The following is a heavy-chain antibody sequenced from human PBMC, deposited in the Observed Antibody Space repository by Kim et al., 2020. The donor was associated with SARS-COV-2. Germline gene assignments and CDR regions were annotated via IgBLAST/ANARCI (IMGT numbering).Heavy chain of an antibody. D-gene: IGHD5-12*01. J-gene: IGHJ4*02. CDR3: ARDLDRDGYLFDY. V-gene: IGHV3-11*01. Sequence: HSDTVKGQITNTRNNAKNALYLQMNNLRAKDTAVYYCARDLDRDGYLFDYWGQGTLVTVSS.